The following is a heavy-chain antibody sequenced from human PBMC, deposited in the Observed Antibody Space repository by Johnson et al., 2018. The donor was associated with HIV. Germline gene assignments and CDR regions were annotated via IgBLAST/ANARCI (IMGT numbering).Heavy chain of an antibody. D-gene: IGHD2-21*02. Sequence: QVQLVESGGGVVQPGRSLRLSCAGSGFTFSSYAFHWVRQAPAKGLEWVAAISYDGSNKYYADSVKGRFTISRDNSKNTLYLQMNSLRAEDTAVYYCARDPHIVVVTIIDTTMNAFDIWGQGTMVTVSS. V-gene: IGHV3-30-3*01. CDR1: GFTFSSYA. J-gene: IGHJ3*02. CDR2: ISYDGSNK. CDR3: ARDPHIVVVTIIDTTMNAFDI.